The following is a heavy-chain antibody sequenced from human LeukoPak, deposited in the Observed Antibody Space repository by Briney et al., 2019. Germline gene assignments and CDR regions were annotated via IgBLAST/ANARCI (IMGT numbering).Heavy chain of an antibody. CDR2: FDPEDGET. CDR1: GYTLTELS. CDR3: ATGYDRQWYFDL. Sequence: VASVKVSCKVSGYTLTELSMHWVRQAPGKGLEWMGGFDPEDGETIYAQKFQGRVTMTEDTSTDTAYMELSSLRPEDTAVYYCATGYDRQWYFDLWGRGTLVTVSS. D-gene: IGHD3-10*02. J-gene: IGHJ2*01. V-gene: IGHV1-24*01.